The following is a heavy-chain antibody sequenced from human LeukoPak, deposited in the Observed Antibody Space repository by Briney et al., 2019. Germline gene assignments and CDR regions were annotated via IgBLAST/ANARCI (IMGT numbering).Heavy chain of an antibody. CDR1: GGSISSGSYY. V-gene: IGHV4-61*02. CDR2: IYASGST. CDR3: ARDKDGSGPGDAFDI. Sequence: SQTLSLTCTVSGGSISSGSYYWSWIRQLAGKGLEWIGRIYASGSTNYNPSLKSRVIISVDTSKNQFSLKLSSVTAADTAVYYCARDKDGSGPGDAFDIWGQGTMVTVSS. J-gene: IGHJ3*02. D-gene: IGHD3-10*01.